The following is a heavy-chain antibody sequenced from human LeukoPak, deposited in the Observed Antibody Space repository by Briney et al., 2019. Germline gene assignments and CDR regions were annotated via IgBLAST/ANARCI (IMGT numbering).Heavy chain of an antibody. Sequence: GGSLRLSCAASGFTFSNYWMHWVRQAPGKGLEWVSYISSSSSTIYYADSVKGRFTISRDNAKNSLYLQMNSLRDEDTAVYYCAREPGYSSGYWGQGTLVTVSS. V-gene: IGHV3-48*02. CDR2: ISSSSSTI. D-gene: IGHD5-18*01. CDR3: AREPGYSSGY. CDR1: GFTFSNYW. J-gene: IGHJ4*02.